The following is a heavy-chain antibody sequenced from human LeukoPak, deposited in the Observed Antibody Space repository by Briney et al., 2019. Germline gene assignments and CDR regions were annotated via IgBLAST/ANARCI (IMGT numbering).Heavy chain of an antibody. V-gene: IGHV3-66*01. Sequence: GGSLRLSCAASGFTVSSNYMTWVRQAPGKGLEWVSVIYSGGSTYYADSVKGRFTISRDNSKNTLYLQMNSLRAEDTAVYYCASVGDFWSGYYMDYWGQGTLVTVSS. CDR1: GFTVSSNY. J-gene: IGHJ4*02. CDR2: IYSGGST. CDR3: ASVGDFWSGYYMDY. D-gene: IGHD3-3*01.